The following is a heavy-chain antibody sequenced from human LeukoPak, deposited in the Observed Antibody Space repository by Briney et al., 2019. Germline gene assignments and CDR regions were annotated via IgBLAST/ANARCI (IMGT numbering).Heavy chain of an antibody. Sequence: SESLSLTCAVYGGSFSGYYWSWIRQPPGKGLEWVGEINHSGSTNYNPSLKSRVTISVDTSRNQFSLKLSSETAANTAVYYCARDKSPNYYYYCGMDVWGQGTTVTVSS. CDR1: GGSFSGYY. CDR2: INHSGST. J-gene: IGHJ6*02. CDR3: ARDKSPNYYYYCGMDV. V-gene: IGHV4-34*01.